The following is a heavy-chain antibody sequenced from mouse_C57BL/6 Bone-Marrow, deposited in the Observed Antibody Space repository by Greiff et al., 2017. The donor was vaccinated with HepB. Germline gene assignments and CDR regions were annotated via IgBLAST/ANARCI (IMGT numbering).Heavy chain of an antibody. CDR2: ISSGSSTI. Sequence: EVQRVESGGGLVKPGGSLKLSCAASGFTFSDYGMHWVRQAPEKGLEWVAYISSGSSTIYYADTVKGRFTISRDNAKNTLFLQMTGLRSEDTAMYYCARGDYYGSSYEYFDVWGTGTTVTVSS. V-gene: IGHV5-17*01. CDR3: ARGDYYGSSYEYFDV. CDR1: GFTFSDYG. J-gene: IGHJ1*03. D-gene: IGHD1-1*01.